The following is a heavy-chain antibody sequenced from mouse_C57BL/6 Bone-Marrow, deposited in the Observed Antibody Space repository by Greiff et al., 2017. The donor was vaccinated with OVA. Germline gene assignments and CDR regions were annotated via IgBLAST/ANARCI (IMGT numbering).Heavy chain of an antibody. V-gene: IGHV5-15*04. CDR2: ISNLAYSI. Sequence: EVMLVESGGGLVQPGGSLKLSCAASGFTFSDYGMAWVRQAPRKGPEWVAFISNLAYSIYYADTVTGRFTISRENAKNTLYLEMSSLRSEDTAMYYCARENYYGSSYGWYFDVWGTGTTVTVSS. CDR1: GFTFSDYG. J-gene: IGHJ1*03. D-gene: IGHD1-1*01. CDR3: ARENYYGSSYGWYFDV.